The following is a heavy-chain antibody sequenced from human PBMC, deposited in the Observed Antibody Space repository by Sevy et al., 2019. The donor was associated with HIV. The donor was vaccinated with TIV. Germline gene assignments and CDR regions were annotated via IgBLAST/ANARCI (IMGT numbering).Heavy chain of an antibody. CDR3: ARDKPVWVVVAALHGMDV. CDR1: GFTFSSYS. Sequence: GGSLRLSCAASGFTFSSYSMNWVRQAPGKGLEWVSYISSSSSTIYYADSVKGRFTISRDNAKNSLYLQMNSLRDEDTAVSYCARDKPVWVVVAALHGMDVWGQGTTVTVSS. V-gene: IGHV3-48*02. CDR2: ISSSSSTI. J-gene: IGHJ6*02. D-gene: IGHD2-15*01.